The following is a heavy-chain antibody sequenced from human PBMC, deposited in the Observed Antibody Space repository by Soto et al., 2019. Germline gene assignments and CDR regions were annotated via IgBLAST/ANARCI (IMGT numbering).Heavy chain of an antibody. Sequence: SETLSLTCTVSGGSISSYYWSWIRQPPGKGLEWIGYIYYSGSTHYNPSLKSRVTISVDTSKNQFSLKLSSVTAADTAVYYCAREAGYCSSTSCHFDYWGQGTLVTVSS. CDR3: AREAGYCSSTSCHFDY. J-gene: IGHJ4*02. CDR2: IYYSGST. CDR1: GGSISSYY. D-gene: IGHD2-2*01. V-gene: IGHV4-59*01.